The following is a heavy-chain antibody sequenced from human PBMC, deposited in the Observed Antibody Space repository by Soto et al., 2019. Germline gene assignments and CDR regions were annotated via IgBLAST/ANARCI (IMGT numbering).Heavy chain of an antibody. D-gene: IGHD3-9*01. CDR3: SRDDSDWFFN. CDR2: IKSKTDGGAT. CDR1: GFTFSNAW. J-gene: IGHJ4*02. V-gene: IGHV3-15*07. Sequence: PGGSLRLSCAASGFTFSNAWMNWVRQAPGKGLEWVGRIKSKTDGGATAYAAPVKGRFTISRDDSKNTAYLQMNSLETEDTAVYYCSRDDSDWFFNWGRGTLVTVSS.